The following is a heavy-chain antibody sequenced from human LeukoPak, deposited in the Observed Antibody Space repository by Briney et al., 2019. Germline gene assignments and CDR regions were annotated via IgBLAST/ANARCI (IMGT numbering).Heavy chain of an antibody. D-gene: IGHD2-21*02. J-gene: IGHJ4*02. V-gene: IGHV5-51*01. CDR2: IYPDDSDT. Sequence: GESLKISCKGPRHSFHSQWIGWVRQMPGKSLEWMGIIYPDDSDTRYSASFQGQVTISADKSISTAYLQWISLEASDSAIYYCARRGDSDFRIDWGQGTLVTVSS. CDR1: RHSFHSQW. CDR3: ARRGDSDFRID.